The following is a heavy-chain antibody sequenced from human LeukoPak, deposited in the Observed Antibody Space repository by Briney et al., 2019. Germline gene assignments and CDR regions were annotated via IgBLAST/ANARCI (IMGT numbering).Heavy chain of an antibody. J-gene: IGHJ4*02. CDR3: ARRDIVATISYFDY. Sequence: SETLSLTCTVSGGSISSSSYYWGWIRQPPGKGLEWIGSIYYSGSTYHNPSLKSRVTISVDTSKNQFSLKLSSVTAAVTAVYYCARRDIVATISYFDYWGQGTLVTVSS. V-gene: IGHV4-39*01. CDR1: GGSISSSSYY. CDR2: IYYSGST. D-gene: IGHD5-12*01.